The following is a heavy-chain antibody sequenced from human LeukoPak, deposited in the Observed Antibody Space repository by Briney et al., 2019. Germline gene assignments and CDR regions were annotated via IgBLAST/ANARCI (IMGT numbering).Heavy chain of an antibody. V-gene: IGHV3-30*04. J-gene: IGHJ4*02. CDR2: ISYDGSNK. D-gene: IGHD3-3*01. CDR1: GFTFSSYA. Sequence: GGSLRLSCAASGFTFSSYAMHWVRQAPGKGLEWVAVISYDGSNKYYADSVKSRFTISRDNSKNTLYLQMNSLRAEDTAVYYCARSGYLITNVRRGWGVDYWGQGTLVTVSS. CDR3: ARSGYLITNVRRGWGVDY.